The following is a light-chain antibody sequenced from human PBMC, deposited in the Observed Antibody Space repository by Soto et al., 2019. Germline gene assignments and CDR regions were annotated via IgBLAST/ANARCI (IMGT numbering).Light chain of an antibody. V-gene: IGLV1-40*01. Sequence: QSALTQPHSVSGAPGQRVTISCTGSSSNIGAGYDVQWYQQLPGTAPTLLIYGNINRPSGVPDRFSGSKSGTSASLAITGLQAEDEADYYCQSYDSSLSGYVVFGGGTQLTVL. CDR1: SSNIGAGYD. J-gene: IGLJ2*01. CDR2: GNI. CDR3: QSYDSSLSGYVV.